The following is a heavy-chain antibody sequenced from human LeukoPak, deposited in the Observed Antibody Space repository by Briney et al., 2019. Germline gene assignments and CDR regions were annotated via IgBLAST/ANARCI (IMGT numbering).Heavy chain of an antibody. Sequence: ASVKVSCTASGGTFSSYAISWVRQAPGQGLEWMGGIIPIFGTANYAQKFQGRVTITADESTSTAYMELSSLRSEDTAVYYCATLRFLEWLLPTDFDYWGQGTLVTVSS. V-gene: IGHV1-69*13. J-gene: IGHJ4*02. CDR3: ATLRFLEWLLPTDFDY. D-gene: IGHD3-3*01. CDR2: IIPIFGTA. CDR1: GGTFSSYA.